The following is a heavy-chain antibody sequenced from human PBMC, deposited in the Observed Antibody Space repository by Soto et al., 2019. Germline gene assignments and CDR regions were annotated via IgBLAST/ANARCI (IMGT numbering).Heavy chain of an antibody. D-gene: IGHD2-15*01. V-gene: IGHV3-66*01. CDR1: GFTVSSNY. J-gene: IGHJ6*02. CDR3: ARGYCSGGSCSYYYYYGMDV. Sequence: EVQLVESGGGLVQPGGSLRLSCAASGFTVSSNYMSWVRQAPGKGLEWVSVIYSGGSTYYADSVKGRFTISRDNSKNTLYLQMNSLRAEDTAVYYCARGYCSGGSCSYYYYYGMDVWGQGTTVTVSS. CDR2: IYSGGST.